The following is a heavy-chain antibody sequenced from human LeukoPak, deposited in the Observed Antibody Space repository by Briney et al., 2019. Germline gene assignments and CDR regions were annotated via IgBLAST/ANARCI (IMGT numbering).Heavy chain of an antibody. D-gene: IGHD3-22*01. CDR1: GYSFTNYW. CDR2: IYPGDSDT. V-gene: IGHV5-51*01. J-gene: IGHJ4*02. CDR3: XXXXXNYYYNSLGY. Sequence: GESLKISCKGSGYSFTNYWIGWVRQMPGKGLEWMGIIYPGDSDTRYSPSFQGQVTISADKSISTAFLQWRSLKASDTAMSYCXXXXXNYYYNSLGYWGQGTLVTVSS.